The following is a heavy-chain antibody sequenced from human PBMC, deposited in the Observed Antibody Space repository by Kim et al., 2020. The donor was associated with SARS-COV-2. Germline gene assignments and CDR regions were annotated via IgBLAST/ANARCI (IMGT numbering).Heavy chain of an antibody. V-gene: IGHV4-34*01. CDR2: INHSGST. CDR1: GGSFSGYY. Sequence: SETLSLTCAVYGGSFSGYYWSWIRQPPGKGLEWIGEINHSGSTNYNPSLKSRVTISVDTSKNQFSLKLSSVTAADTAVYYCARHHKAAAVRGTRFWYFDLWGRGTLVTVSS. D-gene: IGHD6-13*01. J-gene: IGHJ2*01. CDR3: ARHHKAAAVRGTRFWYFDL.